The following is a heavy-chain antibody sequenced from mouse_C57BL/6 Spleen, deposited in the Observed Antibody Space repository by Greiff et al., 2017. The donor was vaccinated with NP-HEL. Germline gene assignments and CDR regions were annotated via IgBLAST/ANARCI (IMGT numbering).Heavy chain of an antibody. J-gene: IGHJ2*01. CDR3: ATNYYGSRYYFDY. CDR2: IWSGGST. D-gene: IGHD1-1*01. V-gene: IGHV2-2*01. Sequence: QVQLKESGPGLVQPSQSLSITCTVSGFSLTSYGVHWVRQSPGKGLEWLGVIWSGGSTDYNAAFISRLSISKDNSKSQVFFKMNSLQADDTAIYYCATNYYGSRYYFDYWGQGTTLTVSS. CDR1: GFSLTSYG.